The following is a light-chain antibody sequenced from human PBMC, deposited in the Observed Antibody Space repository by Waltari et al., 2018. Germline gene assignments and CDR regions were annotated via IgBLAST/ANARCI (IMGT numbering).Light chain of an antibody. J-gene: IGKJ2*01. Sequence: EIVLTQSPATLSLSPGERATLSCRASESIGIYLTWYQHKPGQAPRLLIYDASNRATGIPARFSGGASGRDFTLTIHSLEPEDFTVYFCQHRRNWPPYTFGQGTKLEIK. V-gene: IGKV3-11*02. CDR1: ESIGIY. CDR3: QHRRNWPPYT. CDR2: DAS.